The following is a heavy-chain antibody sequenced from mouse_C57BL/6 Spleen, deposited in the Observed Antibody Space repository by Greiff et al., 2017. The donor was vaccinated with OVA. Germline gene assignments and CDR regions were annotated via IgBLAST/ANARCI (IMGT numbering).Heavy chain of an antibody. J-gene: IGHJ3*01. D-gene: IGHD2-1*01. V-gene: IGHV1-72*01. CDR2: IDPTSGGT. CDR3: AREDGKPWFAY. Sequence: QVQLQPPGAELVKPGASVKLSCKASGYTFTRYWLHWLKQRPGRGLEWIGRIDPTSGGTKYNEKFKSKATLTVDKPSSTAYMQLSSLTSEDSAVDDCAREDGKPWFAYWGQGTLVTVSA. CDR1: GYTFTRYW.